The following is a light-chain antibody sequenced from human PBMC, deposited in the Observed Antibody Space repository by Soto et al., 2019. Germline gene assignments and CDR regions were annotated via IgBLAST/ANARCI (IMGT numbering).Light chain of an antibody. J-gene: IGKJ2*01. CDR3: HLYNRSPYN. Sequence: EIVLTQSPGTLSLSPGERVTLSCRASRSVHNNYLAWYQQKPGQAPRLLIYGASTRATGISDRFSGSGSGTDFTLTISRLEPEDVGVFYCHLYNRSPYNFGQGTKLEIK. CDR2: GAS. V-gene: IGKV3-20*01. CDR1: RSVHNNY.